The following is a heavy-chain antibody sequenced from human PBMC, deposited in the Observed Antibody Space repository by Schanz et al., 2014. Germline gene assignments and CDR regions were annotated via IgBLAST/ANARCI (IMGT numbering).Heavy chain of an antibody. CDR1: GFTLSNAW. J-gene: IGHJ4*02. CDR2: IKSKTDGGTT. D-gene: IGHD2-15*01. CDR3: TSAVRATFGYFAY. Sequence: DVQLVESGGGLVKPGGSLRLSCAASGFTLSNAWMSWVRQAPGKGVEWVGRIKSKTDGGTTDFAAPVKGRFSISRDDSKNTLYLQMNSLKTEDTAVYYCTSAVRATFGYFAYWGQGTLLVTVSS. V-gene: IGHV3-15*01.